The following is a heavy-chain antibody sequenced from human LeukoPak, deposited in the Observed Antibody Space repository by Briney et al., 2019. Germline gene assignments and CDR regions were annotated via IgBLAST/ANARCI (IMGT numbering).Heavy chain of an antibody. V-gene: IGHV3-30-3*01. CDR3: AKDQSRDDSSGYFFN. CDR1: GFTFGTYA. CDR2: ISYDGNNK. J-gene: IGHJ4*02. D-gene: IGHD3-22*01. Sequence: GGSLRLSCAASGFTFGTYAMLWVRQAPGKGLEWVTCISYDGNNKYYTDSVKGRFTITRDNPKNTLYLQMNSLRVEDTAVYYCAKDQSRDDSSGYFFNWGQGTLVTVSS.